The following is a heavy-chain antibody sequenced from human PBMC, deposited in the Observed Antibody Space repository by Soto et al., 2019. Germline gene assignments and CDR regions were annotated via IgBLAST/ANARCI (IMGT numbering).Heavy chain of an antibody. CDR2: IIPIFGTA. CDR3: ARDEGYNYAGTYYFDY. J-gene: IGHJ4*02. D-gene: IGHD5-12*01. Sequence: SLEVSCKASGGTFSSYAISWVRQAPGQGLEWMGGIIPIFGTANYAQKFQGIVTITADKSTSTAYMELSSLRSEDTAVYYCARDEGYNYAGTYYFDYWGQGTLVTVSS. CDR1: GGTFSSYA. V-gene: IGHV1-69*06.